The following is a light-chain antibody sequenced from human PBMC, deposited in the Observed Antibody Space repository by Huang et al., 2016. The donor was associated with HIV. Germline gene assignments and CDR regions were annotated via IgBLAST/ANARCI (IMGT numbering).Light chain of an antibody. CDR1: QNIKTY. J-gene: IGKJ1*01. V-gene: IGKV1-39*01. CDR3: QESYSTPWT. Sequence: DIQMTQSPSSLSASVGERVTITCRTSQNIKTYLNWYQHKPGKAPDLPIYAASSLRSGVPARFSASGSGTEFTFTISSLQSDDFATYYCQESYSTPWTFGQGTKVEIK. CDR2: AAS.